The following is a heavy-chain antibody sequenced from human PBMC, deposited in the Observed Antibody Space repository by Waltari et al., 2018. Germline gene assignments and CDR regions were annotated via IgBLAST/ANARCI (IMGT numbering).Heavy chain of an antibody. Sequence: QVYLQESGPGLVEPSQTLSLTCRVFGVPVSRGSFCWTWIRQPAGKGLEWVGYSILGRTNYNPSLKSRVNISVDTSKNQFSLNLSSVTAADTAVYFCAASTVFGVVVDYWGQGTPVTVSS. D-gene: IGHD3-3*01. J-gene: IGHJ4*02. V-gene: IGHV4-61*09. CDR1: GVPVSRGSFC. CDR3: AASTVFGVVVDY. CDR2: SILGRT.